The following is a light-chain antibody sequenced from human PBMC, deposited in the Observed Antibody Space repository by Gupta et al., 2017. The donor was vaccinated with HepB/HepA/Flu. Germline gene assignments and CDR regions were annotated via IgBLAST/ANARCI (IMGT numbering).Light chain of an antibody. CDR3: QQRYSTPIT. CDR1: QSISSY. CDR2: AAS. J-gene: IGKJ5*01. Sequence: DIQMTQSPSSLSASVGDRVTITCRASQSISSYLNWYQQKPGKAPKLLIYAASSVQSGVPSRFSGSGSGTDFTLTISSLQPEDFATYYCQQRYSTPITFGQGTRLEIK. V-gene: IGKV1-39*01.